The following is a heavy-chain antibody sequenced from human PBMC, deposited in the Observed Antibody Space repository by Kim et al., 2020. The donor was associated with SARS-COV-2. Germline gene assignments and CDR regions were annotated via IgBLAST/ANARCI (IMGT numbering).Heavy chain of an antibody. V-gene: IGHV1-18*01. D-gene: IGHD1-20*01. Sequence: ASVKVSCKASGYTFTSYGISWVRQAPGQGLEWMGWISAYNGNTNYAQKLQGRVTMTTDTSTSTAYMELRSLRSDDTAVYYCARSGEGITPLYWYYGMDVWGQGTTVTVSS. CDR1: GYTFTSYG. CDR3: ARSGEGITPLYWYYGMDV. CDR2: ISAYNGNT. J-gene: IGHJ6*02.